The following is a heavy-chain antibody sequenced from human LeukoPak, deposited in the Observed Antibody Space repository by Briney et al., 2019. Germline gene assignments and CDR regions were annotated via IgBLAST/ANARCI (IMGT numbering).Heavy chain of an antibody. V-gene: IGHV3-74*01. CDR3: ARDEPTVTTGPPVGS. J-gene: IGHJ4*02. CDR1: GFILSSYW. CDR2: INSDGSST. Sequence: GGSLRLSCAASGFILSSYWMHWVRQAPGKGLVWVSRINSDGSSTTYADSVKGRFTISRDHAKNTLSLQMHSLRAEDTAVYYCARDEPTVTTGPPVGSWGQGTLVTVSS. D-gene: IGHD4-17*01.